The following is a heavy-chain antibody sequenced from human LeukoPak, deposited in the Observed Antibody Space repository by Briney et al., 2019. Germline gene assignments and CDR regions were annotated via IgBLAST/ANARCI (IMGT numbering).Heavy chain of an antibody. V-gene: IGHV3-73*01. CDR2: IRSKANSYAT. J-gene: IGHJ4*02. CDR1: GFTFSSYG. D-gene: IGHD6-19*01. CDR3: TSEIIAVAGNSARS. Sequence: GGSLRLSCAASGFTFSSYGMYWVRQASGKGLEWVGRIRSKANSYATAYAASVKGRFTISRDDSKNTAYLQMNSLKTEDTAVYYCTSEIIAVAGNSARSWGQGTLVTVSS.